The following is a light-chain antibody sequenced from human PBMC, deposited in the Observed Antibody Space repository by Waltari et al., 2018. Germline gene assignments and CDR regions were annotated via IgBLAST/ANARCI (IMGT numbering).Light chain of an antibody. Sequence: DIQMTQSPSTLSASLGDRLTITCRASRSISSWLAWYQQKPGKAPSLLIYKASSLKSGVPSRFSGSGTGTESTLTISSLQPDDFASYYCQQYYDSSTFGQGTKLELK. CDR1: RSISSW. CDR2: KAS. J-gene: IGKJ1*01. V-gene: IGKV1-5*03. CDR3: QQYYDSST.